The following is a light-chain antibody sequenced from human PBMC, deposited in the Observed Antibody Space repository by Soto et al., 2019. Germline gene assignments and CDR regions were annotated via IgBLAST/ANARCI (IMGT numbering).Light chain of an antibody. Sequence: DIRMTQSPSSLSASVGDRVTISCRTSQSITNSLNWYQQKSGKAPRILIYAASKLQSEVPSRFSGSGSGTDFTLTISGLQPEDSATYFCQQSYIRPYTFGQGTKLEIE. J-gene: IGKJ2*01. CDR1: QSITNS. CDR2: AAS. V-gene: IGKV1-39*01. CDR3: QQSYIRPYT.